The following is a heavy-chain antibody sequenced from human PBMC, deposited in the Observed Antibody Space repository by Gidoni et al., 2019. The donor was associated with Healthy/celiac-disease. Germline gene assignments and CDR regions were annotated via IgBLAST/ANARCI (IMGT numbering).Heavy chain of an antibody. CDR3: ARAKRGYSGYDFDY. CDR1: GFTFSSYS. V-gene: IGHV3-48*01. Sequence: EVQLVESGGGLVQPGGSLRLSGAASGFTFSSYSMNWVRQAPGKGLDWVSYISSSSSTIYYAASVKGRFTISRDNAKNSLYLQMNSLRAEDTAVYYCARAKRGYSGYDFDYWGQGTLVTVSS. D-gene: IGHD5-12*01. J-gene: IGHJ4*02. CDR2: ISSSSSTI.